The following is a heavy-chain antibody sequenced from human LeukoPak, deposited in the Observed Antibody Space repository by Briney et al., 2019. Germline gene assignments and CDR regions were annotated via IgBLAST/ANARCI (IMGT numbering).Heavy chain of an antibody. CDR2: IYYGGTT. V-gene: IGHV4-39*01. CDR1: GGSISSTNYF. J-gene: IGHJ3*02. Sequence: PSETLSLTCSVSGGSISSTNYFWGWIRQPPGEGLEWIGSIYYGGTTYYNPSPKSRVTISVDTSKNQFSLKLTSVTAADTAVYYCARLGPGYSSTWSNDAFAIWGQGTVVTVSS. CDR3: ARLGPGYSSTWSNDAFAI. D-gene: IGHD6-13*01.